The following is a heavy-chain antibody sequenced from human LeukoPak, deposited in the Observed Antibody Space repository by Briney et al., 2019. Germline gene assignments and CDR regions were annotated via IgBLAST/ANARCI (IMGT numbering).Heavy chain of an antibody. CDR2: IIPTFGTA. CDR1: GYTFTGYY. D-gene: IGHD1-26*01. Sequence: ASVKVSCKASGYTFTGYYMHWVRQAPGQGLEWMGRIIPTFGTANYAQKFQGRVTITTDESTSTAYMELSSLRSEDTAVYYCARDHPGRATAENWFDPWGQGTLVTVSS. J-gene: IGHJ5*02. CDR3: ARDHPGRATAENWFDP. V-gene: IGHV1-69*05.